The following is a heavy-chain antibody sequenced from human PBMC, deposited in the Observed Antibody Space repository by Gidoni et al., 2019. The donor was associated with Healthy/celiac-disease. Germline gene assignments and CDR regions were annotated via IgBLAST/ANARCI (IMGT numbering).Heavy chain of an antibody. V-gene: IGHV1-69*08. CDR2: IIPILGIA. J-gene: IGHJ4*02. CDR3: ARDTAGGDYDSSGLFY. CDR1: GGTFSSYT. Sequence: QVQLVQSGAEVKKPGSSVKVSCKASGGTFSSYTISWVRQAPGPGLEWMGRIIPILGIANYAQKFQGRVAITADKSTSTAYMELSSLRSEDTAVYYCARDTAGGDYDSSGLFYWGQGTLVTVSS. D-gene: IGHD3-22*01.